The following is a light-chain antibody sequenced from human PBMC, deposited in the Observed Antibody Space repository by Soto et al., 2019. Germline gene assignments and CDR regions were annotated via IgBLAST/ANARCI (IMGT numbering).Light chain of an antibody. CDR2: GAS. CDR3: QQFNNYPT. Sequence: EIVLTQSPGTLSLSPGERATLSCRASQSVSSSYLAWYQQKPGQAPRLLIYGASSRATGIPDRFTGSGSGTDFTLTISSLQPEDFATYYCQQFNNYPTFGGGTKVEIK. V-gene: IGKV3-20*01. J-gene: IGKJ4*01. CDR1: QSVSSSY.